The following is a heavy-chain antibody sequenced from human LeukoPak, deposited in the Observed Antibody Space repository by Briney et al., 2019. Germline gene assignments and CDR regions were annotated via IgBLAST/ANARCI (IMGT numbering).Heavy chain of an antibody. CDR3: ARGKIRCSSTSCYDRYYYGMDV. J-gene: IGHJ6*04. V-gene: IGHV4-30-4*01. CDR1: GGSISSGDYY. CDR2: IYYSGST. Sequence: SQTLSLTCTVSGGSISSGDYYWSWIRQPPGKGLEWIGYIYYSGSTYYNPSLKSRVTISVDTSKNQFSLKLSSVTAADTAVYYCARGKIRCSSTSCYDRYYYGMDVWGKGTTVTVSS. D-gene: IGHD2-2*01.